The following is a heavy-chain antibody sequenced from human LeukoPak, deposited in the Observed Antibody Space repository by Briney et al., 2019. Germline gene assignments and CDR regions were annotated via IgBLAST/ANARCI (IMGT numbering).Heavy chain of an antibody. CDR3: ARDGIAAAGMEPP. D-gene: IGHD6-13*01. CDR1: GYTFTIYA. J-gene: IGHJ5*02. Sequence: GASVTVSCTASGYTFTIYAMNWVRQAPGQGLEWMGWINTNTGNPTYAQGFTGRFVFSLDTSVSTAYLQISSLKAEDTAVYYCARDGIAAAGMEPPWGQGTLVTASS. CDR2: INTNTGNP. V-gene: IGHV7-4-1*02.